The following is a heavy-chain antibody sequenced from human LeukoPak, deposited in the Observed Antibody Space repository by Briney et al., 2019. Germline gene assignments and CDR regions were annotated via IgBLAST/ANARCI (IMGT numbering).Heavy chain of an antibody. CDR3: ARSRVFYGTFDY. CDR2: IYYTGST. V-gene: IGHV4-59*01. Sequence: SETLSLTCTVSGGSISSYYWSWIRQPPGKGLEWIGYIYYTGSTNYNPSLKSRVTISVDTSKNQFSLKLTSMTAADTAVYYCARSRVFYGTFDYWGQGTLVTVSS. J-gene: IGHJ4*02. CDR1: GGSISSYY. D-gene: IGHD4-17*01.